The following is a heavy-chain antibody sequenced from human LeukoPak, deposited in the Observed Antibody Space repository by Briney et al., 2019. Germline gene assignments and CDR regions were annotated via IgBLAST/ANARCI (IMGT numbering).Heavy chain of an antibody. V-gene: IGHV3-7*04. D-gene: IGHD6-13*01. Sequence: GGSLRLSCAASGFTFSSYWMSWVRQAPGKGLEWVANIKKDGSEKYYVDSVKGRFTISRDNAKNSLYLRMNSLRAEDTAVYYCVREQFLGAAAGQGGSYDYWGQGTLVTVSS. CDR1: GFTFSSYW. J-gene: IGHJ4*02. CDR2: IKKDGSEK. CDR3: VREQFLGAAAGQGGSYDY.